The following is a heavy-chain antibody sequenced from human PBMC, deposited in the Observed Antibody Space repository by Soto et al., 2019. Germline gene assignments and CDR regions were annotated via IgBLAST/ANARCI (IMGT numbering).Heavy chain of an antibody. J-gene: IGHJ4*02. V-gene: IGHV4-59*01. Sequence: SETLSLTCTVSGGSISSYYWSWIRQPPGKGLEWIGYIYYSGSTNYNPSLKSRVTISVDTSKNQFSLKLSSVTAADTAVYYCGREAPPNYSRRWSVGYFDKGGEEPLVTV. CDR1: GGSISSYY. CDR3: GREAPPNYSRRWSVGYFDK. D-gene: IGHD6-13*01. CDR2: IYYSGST.